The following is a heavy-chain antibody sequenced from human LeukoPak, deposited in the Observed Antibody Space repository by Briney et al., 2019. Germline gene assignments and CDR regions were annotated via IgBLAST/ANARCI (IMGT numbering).Heavy chain of an antibody. CDR2: INSDGSST. Sequence: GGSLRLSCAASGFTFSSYWMHWARQAPGKGLVWVSRINSDGSSTSYADSVKGRFTISRDNAKNTLYLQMNSLRAEDTAVYYCAELGITMIGGVWGKGTTVTISS. V-gene: IGHV3-74*01. J-gene: IGHJ6*04. CDR1: GFTFSSYW. D-gene: IGHD3-10*02. CDR3: AELGITMIGGV.